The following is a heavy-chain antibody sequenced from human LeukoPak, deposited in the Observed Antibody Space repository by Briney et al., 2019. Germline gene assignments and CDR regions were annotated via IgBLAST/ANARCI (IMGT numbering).Heavy chain of an antibody. D-gene: IGHD4-17*01. CDR3: ARKATTGPTKAAFDI. J-gene: IGHJ3*02. Sequence: PSETLSLTCAVSGYSISSTNYWAWIRQPPGEGLEWIGHIYYSGGIYYNPSLKSRVTMSVDTSKNQFSLKLSSVTAVDTAVYYCARKATTGPTKAAFDIWGQGTMVTVSS. CDR1: GYSISSTNY. CDR2: IYYSGGI. V-gene: IGHV4-28*05.